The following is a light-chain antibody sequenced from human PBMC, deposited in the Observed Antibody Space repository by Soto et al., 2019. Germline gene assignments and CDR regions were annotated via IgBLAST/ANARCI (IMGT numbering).Light chain of an antibody. V-gene: IGKV1-12*01. Sequence: DIHLTTSPSYLSEPVGQTVTITCLASQAIDSWLAWYQQKPGEAPKLLIFTGSLLHSGVPPRFSGSGSGTDFTLTISCLQPEDFATYYCQQTLSLPPTFGQGTKVDSK. J-gene: IGKJ1*01. CDR1: QAIDSW. CDR3: QQTLSLPPT. CDR2: TGS.